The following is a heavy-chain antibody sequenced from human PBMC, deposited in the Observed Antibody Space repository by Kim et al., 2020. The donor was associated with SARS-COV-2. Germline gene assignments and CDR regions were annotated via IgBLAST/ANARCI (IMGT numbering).Heavy chain of an antibody. CDR3: ARSPSPLITFGGVEYFQH. V-gene: IGHV3-11*03. J-gene: IGHJ1*01. CDR2: ISSSSSYT. Sequence: GGSLRLSCAASGFTFSDYYMSWIRQAPGKGLEWVSYISSSSSYTNYADSVKGRFTISRDNAKNSLYLQMNSLRAEDTAVYYCARSPSPLITFGGVEYFQHWGQGTLVTVSS. CDR1: GFTFSDYY. D-gene: IGHD3-16*01.